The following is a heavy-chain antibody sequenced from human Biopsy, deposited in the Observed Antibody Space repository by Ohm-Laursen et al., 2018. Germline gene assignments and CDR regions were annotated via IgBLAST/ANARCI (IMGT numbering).Heavy chain of an antibody. V-gene: IGHV4-59*11. J-gene: IGHJ1*01. Sequence: PPGTLSLTCTVSGGSFTGHYWTWIRQPPGKGLEWIGHISHTGYTSYKSSLKSRVTISLDTSRKHFSLRLTSLAAADTAVYYCARGSNEYGGLYFPHWGQGPRSPSPQ. D-gene: IGHD4-23*01. CDR3: ARGSNEYGGLYFPH. CDR1: GGSFTGHY. CDR2: ISHTGYT.